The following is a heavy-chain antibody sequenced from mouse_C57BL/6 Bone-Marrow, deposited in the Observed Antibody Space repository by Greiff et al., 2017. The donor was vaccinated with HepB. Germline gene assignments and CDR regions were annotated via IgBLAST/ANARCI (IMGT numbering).Heavy chain of an antibody. CDR2: IDPENGDT. V-gene: IGHV14-4*01. CDR3: TPHFITTRVYTYNYAMDY. D-gene: IGHD1-1*01. Sequence: EVQLQQSGAELVRPGASVKLSCTASGFNIKDDYMHWVKQRPEQGLEWIGWIDPENGDTEYASKFQGKATITADTSSTTAYLQLSSLTSEDTAVYYCTPHFITTRVYTYNYAMDYYGQGTPDTVSS. J-gene: IGHJ4*01. CDR1: GFNIKDDY.